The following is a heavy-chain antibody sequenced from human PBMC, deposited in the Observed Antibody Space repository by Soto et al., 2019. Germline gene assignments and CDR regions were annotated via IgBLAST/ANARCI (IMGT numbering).Heavy chain of an antibody. Sequence: QVQLVQSGAEVKKPGSSVKVSCKASGGTFSSYTFSWVRQAPGQGLEWMGGIVPLFGTTNDAKIFQGRVTISADESTSTVYMELSSLRSEDSAMYYWARVGDVTSTRPRGGFDIWGQGTVITVSS. CDR3: ARVGDVTSTRPRGGFDI. CDR2: IVPLFGTT. D-gene: IGHD6-6*01. V-gene: IGHV1-69*01. CDR1: GGTFSSYT. J-gene: IGHJ3*02.